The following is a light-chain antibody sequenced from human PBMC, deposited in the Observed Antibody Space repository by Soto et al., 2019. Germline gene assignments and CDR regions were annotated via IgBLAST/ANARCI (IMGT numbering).Light chain of an antibody. J-gene: IGLJ2*01. Sequence: QSALTQPASVSGSAGQSITISCTGTSSDVGGYNYVSWYQQHPGKAPKLMIYDVSNRPSGVSNRFSGSKSGNTASLTISGLQAEDEADYYCSSYTSSSTRRVFGGGTKLTVL. CDR3: SSYTSSSTRRV. V-gene: IGLV2-14*01. CDR1: SSDVGGYNY. CDR2: DVS.